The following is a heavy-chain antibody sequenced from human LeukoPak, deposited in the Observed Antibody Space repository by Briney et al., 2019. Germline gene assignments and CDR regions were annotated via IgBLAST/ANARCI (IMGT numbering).Heavy chain of an antibody. D-gene: IGHD3-10*01. CDR3: VLLWFGEQGFDY. V-gene: IGHV1-18*01. J-gene: IGHJ4*02. CDR2: ISAYNGNT. CDR1: GYTFTSYG. Sequence: GASVKVSCKASGYTFTSYGISWVRQAPGQGLEWMGWISAYNGNTNYAQKRQGRVTMTTDTSTSTAYMELRSLRSDDTAVYYCVLLWFGEQGFDYWGQGTLVTVSS.